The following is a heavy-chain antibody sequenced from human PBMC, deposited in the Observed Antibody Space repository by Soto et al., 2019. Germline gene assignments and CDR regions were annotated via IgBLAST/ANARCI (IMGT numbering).Heavy chain of an antibody. CDR2: VNYRGNS. J-gene: IGHJ4*02. CDR3: ARQGGNKFDY. Sequence: QLQLQESGPGLVKPSETLSLSCTVSGDSVISDHYYWAWVRQPPGKGLEWIGNVNYRGNSYQNPSLKSRVTITVDTSPNQVSLKLTSVTAADTSVYYCARQGGNKFDYWGQGTLGTVSS. V-gene: IGHV4-39*01. D-gene: IGHD3-16*01. CDR1: GDSVISDHYY.